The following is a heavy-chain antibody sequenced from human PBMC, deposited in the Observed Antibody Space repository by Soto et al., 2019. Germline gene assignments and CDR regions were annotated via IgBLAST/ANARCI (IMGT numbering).Heavy chain of an antibody. CDR1: GYTFTNFY. D-gene: IGHD6-6*01. J-gene: IGHJ4*02. V-gene: IGHV1-46*03. Sequence: QVQLVQSGPEVKEPGASVKISCKASGYTFTNFYIHWVRQAPGQGLEWMGIVNPNGGSTHYAQNLKGRITISRDTSTSTVYIDLSSLRSEDTAVYYCARGLASGDYWCQGTLVTVSS. CDR3: ARGLASGDY. CDR2: VNPNGGST.